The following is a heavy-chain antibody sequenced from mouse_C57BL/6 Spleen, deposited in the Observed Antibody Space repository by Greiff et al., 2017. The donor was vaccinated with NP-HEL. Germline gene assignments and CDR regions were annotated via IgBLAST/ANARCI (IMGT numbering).Heavy chain of an antibody. CDR1: GYSITSGYY. CDR2: ISYDGSN. V-gene: IGHV3-6*01. Sequence: EVQLQESGPGLVKPSQSLSLTCSVTGYSITSGYYWNWIRQFPGNKLEWMGYISYDGSNNYNPSLKNRISITRDTSKNQFFLKLNSVTTEDTATYYCARRSHYYGSSYYFDYWGQGTTLTVSS. D-gene: IGHD1-1*01. J-gene: IGHJ2*01. CDR3: ARRSHYYGSSYYFDY.